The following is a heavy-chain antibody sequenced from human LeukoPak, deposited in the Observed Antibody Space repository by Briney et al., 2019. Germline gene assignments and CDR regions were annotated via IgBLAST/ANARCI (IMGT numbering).Heavy chain of an antibody. CDR1: GFTLSDSA. J-gene: IGHJ4*02. Sequence: GGSLRLSCAASGFTLSDSAIHWVRQASGKGLEWVGLIDRPAKSYATAYGASVGGRFTISRDDSKNTAYLQMDSLKTEDTAVYYCTRLVGATILGDYWGQGTLVTVSS. D-gene: IGHD1-26*01. CDR2: IDRPAKSYAT. CDR3: TRLVGATILGDY. V-gene: IGHV3-73*01.